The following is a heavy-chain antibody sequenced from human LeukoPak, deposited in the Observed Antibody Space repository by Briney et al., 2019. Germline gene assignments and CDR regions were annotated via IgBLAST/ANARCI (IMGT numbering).Heavy chain of an antibody. CDR3: SKDRDGYMGAFDY. CDR2: IRVIGGST. D-gene: IGHD5-24*01. V-gene: IGHV3-23*01. J-gene: IGHJ4*02. CDR1: GLTFTSYA. Sequence: PAGSLTLSRPASGLTFTSYAMSWVRQAPGKGLEWVSAIRVIGGSTTYADSVEGRFTISRDTSNNTLYLQLNRLRADDTALHYVSKDRDGYMGAFDYWGQGALVTVSS.